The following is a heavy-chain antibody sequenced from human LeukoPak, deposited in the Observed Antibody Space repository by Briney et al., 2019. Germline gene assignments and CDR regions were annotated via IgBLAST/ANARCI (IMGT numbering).Heavy chain of an antibody. CDR2: ISSSGSSI. CDR3: ARACGASCYAVDYYYYGMDV. J-gene: IGHJ6*02. CDR1: GFTFSSFE. D-gene: IGHD2-15*01. Sequence: GGSLRLSCVVSGFTFSSFEMNWVRQAPGKGLEWVSYISSSGSSIYYADSVKGRFTISRDNAKNSLYLQMNSLGAGDTAVYYCARACGASCYAVDYYYYGMDVWGQGTTVTVSS. V-gene: IGHV3-48*03.